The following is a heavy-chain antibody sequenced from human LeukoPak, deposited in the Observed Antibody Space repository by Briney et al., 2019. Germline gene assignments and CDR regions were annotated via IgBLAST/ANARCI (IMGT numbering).Heavy chain of an antibody. V-gene: IGHV4-34*01. D-gene: IGHD3-16*02. CDR2: IYHGGST. Sequence: SETLSLTCTVSGGSISSYYWSWVRQPPGKGLEWIGEIYHGGSTNYNPSLKSRVTISVDKSKNQFSLKLSSVTAADTAVYYCARVVYEYVWGSYRYPHYFDLWGRGTLVTVSS. J-gene: IGHJ4*02. CDR1: GGSISSYY. CDR3: ARVVYEYVWGSYRYPHYFDL.